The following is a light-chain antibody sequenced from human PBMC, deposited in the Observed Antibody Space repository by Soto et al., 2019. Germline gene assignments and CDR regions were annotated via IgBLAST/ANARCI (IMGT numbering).Light chain of an antibody. CDR2: GNS. CDR1: SSNIGAGYD. J-gene: IGLJ3*02. V-gene: IGLV1-40*01. Sequence: QSVLTQPPSVSGAPGQRVTISCTGSSSNIGAGYDVHWYQQLPGTAPKLLIYGNSNRPSGVPDRFSGSKSGTSASLAITGIQAEDEADYYRQSYDSSLNGGVFGGGTKQTV. CDR3: QSYDSSLNGGV.